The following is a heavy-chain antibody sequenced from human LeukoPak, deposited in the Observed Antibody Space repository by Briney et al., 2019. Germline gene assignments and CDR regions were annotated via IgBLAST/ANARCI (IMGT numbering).Heavy chain of an antibody. J-gene: IGHJ4*02. V-gene: IGHV5-10-1*01. CDR2: IDPSDSYT. CDR1: GYSFTSYW. Sequence: GESLKISCKGPGYSFTSYWISWVRQMPGKGLEWMGRIDPSDSYTNYSPSFQGHVTISADKSISTAYLQWSSLKASDTAMYYCARVEYQLPGLDYWGQGTLVTVSS. CDR3: ARVEYQLPGLDY. D-gene: IGHD2-2*01.